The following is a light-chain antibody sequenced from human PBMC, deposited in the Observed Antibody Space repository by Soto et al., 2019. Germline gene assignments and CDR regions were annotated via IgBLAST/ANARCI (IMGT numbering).Light chain of an antibody. CDR1: QSVSSSY. J-gene: IGKJ1*01. V-gene: IGKV3-20*01. Sequence: EVVLTQSPGILALSPGERANLSCRASQSVSSSYLAWYQQKPGQAPRLLIYGTSSRATGIPDRFSGSGSGTDFTLTISRLEPEDFAVYYCQQCGSSSWTFGQGTKV. CDR2: GTS. CDR3: QQCGSSSWT.